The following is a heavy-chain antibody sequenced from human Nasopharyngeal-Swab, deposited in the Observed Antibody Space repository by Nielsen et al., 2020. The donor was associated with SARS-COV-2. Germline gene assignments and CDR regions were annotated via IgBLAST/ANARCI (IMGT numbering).Heavy chain of an antibody. CDR1: GGTFISYA. J-gene: IGHJ6*03. CDR2: IIPIFGTA. CDR3: ARGPVVPAARRDYYYYMDV. V-gene: IGHV1-69*13. Sequence: SVKVSCKASGGTFISYAISWVRQAPGQGFEWMGGIIPIFGTANYAQKFQGRVTITADESTSTAYMELSSLRSEDTAVYYCARGPVVPAARRDYYYYMDVWGKGTTVTVSS. D-gene: IGHD2-2*01.